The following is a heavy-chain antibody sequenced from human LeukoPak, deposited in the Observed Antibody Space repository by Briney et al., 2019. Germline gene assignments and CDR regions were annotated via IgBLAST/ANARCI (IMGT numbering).Heavy chain of an antibody. CDR1: GFTFDDYA. CDR3: AKSYSSSWYGGIDY. J-gene: IGHJ4*02. D-gene: IGHD6-13*01. V-gene: IGHV3-9*01. CDR2: ISWNSGSI. Sequence: SGGSLRLSCAASGFTFDDYAMPWVRQAPGKGLEWVSGISWNSGSIGYADSVKGRFTISRDNAKNSLYLQMNSLRAEDTAFYYCAKSYSSSWYGGIDYWGQGTLVTVSS.